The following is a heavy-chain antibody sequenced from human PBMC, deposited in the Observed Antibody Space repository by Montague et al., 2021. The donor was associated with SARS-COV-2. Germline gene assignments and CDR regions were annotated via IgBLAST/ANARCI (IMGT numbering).Heavy chain of an antibody. D-gene: IGHD5/OR15-5a*01. CDR1: GESSDGYF. J-gene: IGHJ4*02. Sequence: SETLSLTCAVYGESSDGYFWNWIRLSPGKALEWIGEISYTGHTRYNPNPSLRGRVSISTASSKNHFSLNLTSATAADTAVYYCARSLYSVSWCDDWGQGTLVTVSS. CDR3: ARSLYSVSWCDD. V-gene: IGHV4-34*01. CDR2: ISYTGHTRY.